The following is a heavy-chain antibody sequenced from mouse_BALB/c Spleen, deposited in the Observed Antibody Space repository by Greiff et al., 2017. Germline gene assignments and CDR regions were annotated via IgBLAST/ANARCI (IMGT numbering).Heavy chain of an antibody. J-gene: IGHJ4*01. D-gene: IGHD4-1*01. CDR1: GYTFTSYY. V-gene: IGHV1S56*01. CDR3: ARELGRPYYYAMDY. CDR2: IYPGDGST. Sequence: QVQLKESGPELVKPGASVKMSCKASGYTFTSYYIHWVKQRPGQGLEWIGWIYPGDGSTKYNEKFKGKTTLTADKSSSTAYMLLSSLTSEDSAIYFCARELGRPYYYAMDYWGQGTSVTVSS.